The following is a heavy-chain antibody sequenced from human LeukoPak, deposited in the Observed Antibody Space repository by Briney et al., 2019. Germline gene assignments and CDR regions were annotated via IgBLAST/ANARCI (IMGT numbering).Heavy chain of an antibody. D-gene: IGHD7-27*01. CDR2: TSGDGGTT. Sequence: GGSLRLSCAACGFKFADYAMHWVRQTPGGGLEWVSLTSGDGGTTYFADSVKGRFTISRDNSKNSLYLQMNSLRTEDTAFYYCAKDMVWGWFFDLWGRGTLVSVSS. J-gene: IGHJ2*01. CDR3: AKDMVWGWFFDL. CDR1: GFKFADYA. V-gene: IGHV3-43*02.